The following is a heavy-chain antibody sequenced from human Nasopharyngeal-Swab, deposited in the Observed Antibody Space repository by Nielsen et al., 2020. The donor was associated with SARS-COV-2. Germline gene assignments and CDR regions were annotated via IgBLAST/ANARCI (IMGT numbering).Heavy chain of an antibody. CDR1: GFTFDDYA. CDR2: ISWNSGSI. Sequence: GGSLRLSCAASGFTFDDYAMHWFRQAPGKGLEWVSGISWNSGSIGYADSVKGRFTISGDNAKNSLYLQMNSLRAEDTALYYCAKDISGGYGQYYYGMDVWGQGTTVTVSS. V-gene: IGHV3-9*01. J-gene: IGHJ6*02. D-gene: IGHD5-12*01. CDR3: AKDISGGYGQYYYGMDV.